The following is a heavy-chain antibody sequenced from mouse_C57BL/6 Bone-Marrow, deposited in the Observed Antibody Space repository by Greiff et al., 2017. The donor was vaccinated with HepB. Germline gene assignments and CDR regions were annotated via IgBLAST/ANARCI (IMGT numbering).Heavy chain of an antibody. CDR1: GYTFTSYW. CDR3: AIWSAMDY. D-gene: IGHD1-1*02. CDR2: IHPNSGST. J-gene: IGHJ4*01. V-gene: IGHV1-64*01. Sequence: QVQLKQPGAELVKPGASVKLSCKASGYTFTSYWMHWVNQRPGQGLEWIGMIHPNSGSTNYNEKFKSKATLTVDKSSITAYMQLSSLTSEDSAVYYCAIWSAMDYWGQGTSVTVSS.